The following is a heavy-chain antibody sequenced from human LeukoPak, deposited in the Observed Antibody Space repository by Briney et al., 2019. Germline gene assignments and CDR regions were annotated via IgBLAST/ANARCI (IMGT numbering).Heavy chain of an antibody. CDR1: GFTFSSYN. J-gene: IGHJ4*02. CDR3: ARDDGGSSPV. V-gene: IGHV3-21*01. CDR2: ISGHSKYI. D-gene: IGHD1-26*01. Sequence: GGSLRLSCAASGFTFSSYNMNWVRQPPGKGLEWVSSISGHSKYIYYADSVKGRFSISRDNAKNSLYLQMDSLTAEDTAVYYCARDDGGSSPVWGQGTLVTVSS.